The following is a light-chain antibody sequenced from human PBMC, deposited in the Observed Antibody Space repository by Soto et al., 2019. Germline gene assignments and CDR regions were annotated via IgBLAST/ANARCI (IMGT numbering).Light chain of an antibody. CDR3: QQYNNWPPGT. J-gene: IGKJ1*01. CDR1: QSVSNK. CDR2: DAS. V-gene: IGKV3-15*01. Sequence: FVLTQSPGTLSVSPWERATLSCRASQSVSNKLAWYQQKPGQAPRLLIYDASTRATGIPARFSGSGSGTEFTLAISSLQSEDFAVYYCQQYNNWPPGTFGQGTKVDIK.